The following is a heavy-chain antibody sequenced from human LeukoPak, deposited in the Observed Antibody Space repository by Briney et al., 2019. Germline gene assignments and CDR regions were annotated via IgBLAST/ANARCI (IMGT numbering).Heavy chain of an antibody. Sequence: PGGSLRLSCAASGFTFSNAWMSWVRQAPGKGLEWVGRIKSKTDGGTTDYAAPVKGRFTISRDDSKNTLYLQMNSLKTEDTAVYYRTTDPGYYYDSSGLGGGWGQGTLVTVSS. D-gene: IGHD3-22*01. V-gene: IGHV3-15*01. CDR3: TTDPGYYYDSSGLGGG. J-gene: IGHJ4*02. CDR2: IKSKTDGGTT. CDR1: GFTFSNAW.